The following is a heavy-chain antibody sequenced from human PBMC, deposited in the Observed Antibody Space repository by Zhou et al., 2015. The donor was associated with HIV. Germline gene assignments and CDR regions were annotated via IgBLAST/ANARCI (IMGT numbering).Heavy chain of an antibody. Sequence: QVQLEQSGAEVKRPGSSVKVSCKASGGTFTTDPISWVRQAPGQRLEWMGGIIPILRSPNYAQKFRDRVTITADESTTTVYMEVRSLTSDDTAMYYCARDRGAARPEWRYFDLWGRGTLVTVSS. D-gene: IGHD6-6*01. V-gene: IGHV1-69*01. CDR2: IIPILRSP. CDR1: GGTFTTDP. CDR3: ARDRGAARPEWRYFDL. J-gene: IGHJ2*01.